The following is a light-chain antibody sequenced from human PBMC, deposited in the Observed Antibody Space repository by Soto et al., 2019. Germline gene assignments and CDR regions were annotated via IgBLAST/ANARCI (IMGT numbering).Light chain of an antibody. CDR1: QGIDIY. V-gene: IGKV1-39*01. Sequence: DIQMTHSPSSLSASVGDRVTITCQASQGIDIYLNWFQQRPGKAPNLLNYATSKLHSGVPSRFSGSRSGTDFTLTISSLQPEDSATYYCQQSYNTPRTFGQGTKV. CDR2: ATS. J-gene: IGKJ1*01. CDR3: QQSYNTPRT.